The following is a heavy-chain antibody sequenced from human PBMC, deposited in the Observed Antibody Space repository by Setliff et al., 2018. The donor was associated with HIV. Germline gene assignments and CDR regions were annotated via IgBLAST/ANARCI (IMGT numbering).Heavy chain of an antibody. CDR1: RFTFTDYW. D-gene: IGHD5-12*01. Sequence: GESLKISCKASRFTFTDYWIGWVRQMPGRGLEWMGIIYPGDSDTRYSPSFRGQVTISADKSINTAYLQWSSLKASDTAMYYCARPLWLRLGGAYYYGMDVWGQGTTVTVSS. J-gene: IGHJ6*02. CDR2: IYPGDSDT. V-gene: IGHV5-51*01. CDR3: ARPLWLRLGGAYYYGMDV.